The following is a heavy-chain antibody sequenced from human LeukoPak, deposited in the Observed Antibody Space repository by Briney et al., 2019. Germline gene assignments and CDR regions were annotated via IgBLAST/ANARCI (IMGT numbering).Heavy chain of an antibody. CDR2: IHYSGST. CDR3: AREEASVGDY. D-gene: IGHD2-21*01. V-gene: IGHV4-39*01. J-gene: IGHJ4*02. CDR1: GGSISSNSHY. Sequence: PSETLSLTCTVSGGSISSNSHYWAWIRQPPGKGLEWIGSIHYSGSTFYSPSLKSRATISVDASKNQFSLILTSVTASDTAVYYCAREEASVGDYWGQGILVTVSS.